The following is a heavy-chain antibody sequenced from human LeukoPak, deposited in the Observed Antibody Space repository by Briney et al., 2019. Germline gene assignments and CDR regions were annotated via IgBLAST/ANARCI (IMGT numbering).Heavy chain of an antibody. V-gene: IGHV3-23*01. CDR3: AKPRDTIGWYYFDY. D-gene: IGHD6-19*01. Sequence: GSLRLSCAASGFTFSSYAMSWVRQAPGKGLEWVSAISGRDATTYYSDSVKGRFTISRDNSMNTLFLQMNSLRADDTAVYYCAKPRDTIGWYYFDYWGQGTLVTVSS. CDR1: GFTFSSYA. J-gene: IGHJ4*02. CDR2: ISGRDATT.